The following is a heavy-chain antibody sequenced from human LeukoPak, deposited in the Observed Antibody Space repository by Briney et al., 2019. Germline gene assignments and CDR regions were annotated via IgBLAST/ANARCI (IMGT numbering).Heavy chain of an antibody. CDR3: ARSVEYSSALQFDY. V-gene: IGHV3-23*01. CDR1: GFTFSSYA. Sequence: GGSLRLSCAASGFTFSSYAMSWVRQAPGKGLEWVSAISGSGGSTYYADSVKGRFTISRDNSKNTLYLQMNSLRAEDTAVYYCARSVEYSSALQFDYWGQGTLVTVSS. D-gene: IGHD6-6*01. CDR2: ISGSGGST. J-gene: IGHJ4*02.